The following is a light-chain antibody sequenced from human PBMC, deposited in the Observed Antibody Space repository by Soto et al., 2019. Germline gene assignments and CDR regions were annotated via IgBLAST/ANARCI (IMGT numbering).Light chain of an antibody. CDR2: EVS. V-gene: IGLV2-14*01. CDR1: SSDVGGYNY. Sequence: QSALTQPASVSGSPGQSITISCTGTSSDVGGYNYVSWYQQHPGKAPKLMIYEVSNRPSGVSNRFSGSKSGNTASLTISGLQADDEADYYCSSYTSSSTLLYVFGTGTKLTVL. CDR3: SSYTSSSTLLYV. J-gene: IGLJ1*01.